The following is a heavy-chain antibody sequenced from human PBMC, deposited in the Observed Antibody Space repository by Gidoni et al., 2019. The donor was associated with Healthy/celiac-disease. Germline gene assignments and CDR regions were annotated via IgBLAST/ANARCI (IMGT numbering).Heavy chain of an antibody. Sequence: QVQLVQSGAEVKKPGSSVKVSCKASGGTFSSYAISWVRQAPGQGLEWMGGIIPIFGTANYAQKFQGRVTITADESTSTAYMELSSLRSEDTAVYYCARDRVVVVPAATNYYYYYGMDVWGQGTTVTVSS. CDR1: GGTFSSYA. CDR2: IIPIFGTA. V-gene: IGHV1-69*01. J-gene: IGHJ6*02. D-gene: IGHD2-2*01. CDR3: ARDRVVVVPAATNYYYYYGMDV.